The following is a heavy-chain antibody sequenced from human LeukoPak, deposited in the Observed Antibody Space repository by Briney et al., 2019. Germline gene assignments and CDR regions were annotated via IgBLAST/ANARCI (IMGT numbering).Heavy chain of an antibody. CDR1: GYSVSSGYF. V-gene: IGHV4-38-2*02. CDR2: IYYSGST. Sequence: DPSETLSLTCTVSGYSVSSGYFWGLIRQPPGKGLEWIGSIYYSGSTYYNPSLKSRVTISVDTSKNQFSLKLSSVTAADTAVYYCARHVGATTGTYDYWGQGTLVTVSS. D-gene: IGHD1-26*01. J-gene: IGHJ4*02. CDR3: ARHVGATTGTYDY.